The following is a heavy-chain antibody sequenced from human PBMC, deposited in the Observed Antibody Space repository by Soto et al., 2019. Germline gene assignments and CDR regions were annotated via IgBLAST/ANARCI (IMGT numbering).Heavy chain of an antibody. D-gene: IGHD4-17*01. J-gene: IGHJ4*02. CDR3: ARDWTYGAHRFDY. CDR1: GRTFSSYA. V-gene: IGHV1-69*06. Sequence: SVKVSCKASGRTFSSYAISWVRQAPGQGLEWMGGIIPIFGTANYAQKFQGRVTITADKSTSTAYMELSSLRSEDTAVYYCARDWTYGAHRFDYWGQGTLVTVSS. CDR2: IIPIFGTA.